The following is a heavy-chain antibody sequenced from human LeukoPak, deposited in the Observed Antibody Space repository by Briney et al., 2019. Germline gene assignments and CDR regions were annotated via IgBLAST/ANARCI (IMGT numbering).Heavy chain of an antibody. CDR1: GFTFSSYN. Sequence: GGSLRLSCAASGFTFSSYNMNWVRQAPGKGLEWVSSISSTSRSYIYYADSVKGRFTISRDNAKNSLYLRMNSLRAEDTAVYYCAREHSGYDFPGRDYYYMDVWGKGTTVTVSS. V-gene: IGHV3-21*01. CDR3: AREHSGYDFPGRDYYYMDV. J-gene: IGHJ6*03. CDR2: ISSTSRSYI. D-gene: IGHD5-12*01.